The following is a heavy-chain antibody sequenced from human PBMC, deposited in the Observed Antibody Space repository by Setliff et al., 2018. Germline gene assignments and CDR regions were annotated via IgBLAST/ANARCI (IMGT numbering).Heavy chain of an antibody. Sequence: KTSETLSLTCSVSDGSMTSGSYYWGWIRQPPGKGLEWIGSVYYSGTAYYNPSLKSRLYMSVDTSKNQFTLKVISVTAADTAVYYCARLSCSSNSCPFDYWVQGTLVTVS. D-gene: IGHD2-2*01. J-gene: IGHJ4*02. V-gene: IGHV4-39*06. CDR1: DGSMTSGSYY. CDR2: VYYSGTA. CDR3: ARLSCSSNSCPFDY.